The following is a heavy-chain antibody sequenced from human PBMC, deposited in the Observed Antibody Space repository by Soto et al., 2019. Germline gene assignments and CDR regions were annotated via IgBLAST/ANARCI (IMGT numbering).Heavy chain of an antibody. V-gene: IGHV1-69*01. J-gene: IGHJ4*02. D-gene: IGHD3-22*01. CDR3: ARMGVRYYDSSGYPPLGY. CDR2: IIPIFGTA. Sequence: QVQLVQSGAELKKPGSSVKVSCKASGGTFSSYAISWVRQAPGQGLEWMGGIIPIFGTANYAQKFQGRVTITADESTSTAYMELSSLRSGDTAVYYCARMGVRYYDSSGYPPLGYWGQGTLVTVSS. CDR1: GGTFSSYA.